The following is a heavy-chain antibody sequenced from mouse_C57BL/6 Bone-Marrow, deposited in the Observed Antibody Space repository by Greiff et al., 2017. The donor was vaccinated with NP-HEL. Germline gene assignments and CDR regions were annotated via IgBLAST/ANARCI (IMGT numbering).Heavy chain of an antibody. D-gene: IGHD2-3*01. CDR2: ISNGGGST. V-gene: IGHV5-12*01. Sequence: EVQLVESGGGLVQPGGSLKLSCAASGFTFSDYYMYWVRQTPEKRLEWVAYISNGGGSTYYPDTVKGRFTISRDNAKNTLYLQMSRLKSEDTAMYYCARKRLYDGYYEAMDYWGQGTSVTVSS. CDR1: GFTFSDYY. CDR3: ARKRLYDGYYEAMDY. J-gene: IGHJ4*01.